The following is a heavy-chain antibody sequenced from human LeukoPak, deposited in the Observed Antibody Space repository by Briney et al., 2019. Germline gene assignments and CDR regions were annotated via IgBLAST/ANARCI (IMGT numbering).Heavy chain of an antibody. CDR2: IRFDGSNK. CDR3: AKVLSVLLWYYFDY. D-gene: IGHD2-15*01. V-gene: IGHV3-30*02. Sequence: GGSLRLSCAASGFTFSSYGMHWVRQAPGKGLEWVAFIRFDGSNKYYADSVKGRFTISRDNPKNTLYLQMNSLRVEDTAVYHCAKVLSVLLWYYFDYWGQGTLVTVSS. CDR1: GFTFSSYG. J-gene: IGHJ4*02.